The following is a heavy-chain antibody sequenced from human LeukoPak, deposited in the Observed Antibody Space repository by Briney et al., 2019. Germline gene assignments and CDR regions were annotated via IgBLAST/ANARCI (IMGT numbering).Heavy chain of an antibody. J-gene: IGHJ3*02. V-gene: IGHV4-59*12. CDR2: IYYSGST. Sequence: PSETLSLTCTVSGGSISSYYWSWIRQPPGKGLEWIGDIYYSGSTNYNPSLKSRVTISVDTSKDQFSLRLSSVTAADTAVYYCASPAMQIVARDDAFHIWGPGTMVTVSS. D-gene: IGHD2-21*01. CDR1: GGSISSYY. CDR3: ASPAMQIVARDDAFHI.